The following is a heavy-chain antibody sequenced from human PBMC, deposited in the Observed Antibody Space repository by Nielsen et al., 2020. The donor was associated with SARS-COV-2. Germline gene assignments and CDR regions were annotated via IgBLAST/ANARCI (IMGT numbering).Heavy chain of an antibody. CDR1: GFNFGDYG. CDR3: VRGAGPMDV. V-gene: IGHV3-20*01. CDR2: INWNGDNL. D-gene: IGHD3-10*01. J-gene: IGHJ6*02. Sequence: GSLRLSCAASGFNFGDYGMTWVRQVPGKGPEWVSGINWNGDNLGYADSVKGRFAISRDNAKNYLYLQMDSLRDEDTALYHCVRGAGPMDVWGQGTTVIVSS.